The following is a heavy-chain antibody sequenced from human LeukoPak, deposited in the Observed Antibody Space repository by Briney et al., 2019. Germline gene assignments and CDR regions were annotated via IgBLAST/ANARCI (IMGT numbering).Heavy chain of an antibody. CDR3: AKWRGYCSSTSCPPGYYGMDV. CDR1: GFTFSSYA. CDR2: ISGSGGST. D-gene: IGHD2-2*01. Sequence: PGGSLRLSCAASGFTFSSYAMSWARQAPGKGLEWVSAISGSGGSTYYADSVKGRFTISRDNSKNTLYLQMNSLRAEDTAVYYCAKWRGYCSSTSCPPGYYGMDVWGKGTTVTVSS. J-gene: IGHJ6*04. V-gene: IGHV3-23*01.